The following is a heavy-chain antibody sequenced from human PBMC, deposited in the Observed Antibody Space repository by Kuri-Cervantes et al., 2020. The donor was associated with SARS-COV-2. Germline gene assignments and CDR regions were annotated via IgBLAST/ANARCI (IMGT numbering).Heavy chain of an antibody. D-gene: IGHD6-13*01. Sequence: SETLSLTCTVSGGSISSHYWSWIRQPVGKGPEWIGHIYEPESTYYNPSLKSRVTMSMDTSKNQFSLRLNSVTAADTAVYYCARRQAGAGTTPDFWGPGIRVTVSS. J-gene: IGHJ4*02. V-gene: IGHV4-4*07. CDR3: ARRQAGAGTTPDF. CDR2: IYEPEST. CDR1: GGSISSHY.